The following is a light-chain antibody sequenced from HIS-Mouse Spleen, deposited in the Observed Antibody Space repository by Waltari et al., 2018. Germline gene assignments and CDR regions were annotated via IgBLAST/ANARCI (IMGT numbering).Light chain of an antibody. CDR2: DAS. Sequence: EIVLTQSPATLSLSPGDRATLSCRASRSVSSYLAWYQQKPGQAPRLLIYDASTGATGIPARFSGSGAEKDVTFTISSLEREDFAVYYCQQRSNWPWTFGQGTKVEIK. CDR1: RSVSSY. J-gene: IGKJ1*01. CDR3: QQRSNWPWT. V-gene: IGKV3-11*01.